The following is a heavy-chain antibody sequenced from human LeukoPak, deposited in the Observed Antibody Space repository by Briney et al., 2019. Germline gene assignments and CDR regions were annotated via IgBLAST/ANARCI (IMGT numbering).Heavy chain of an antibody. V-gene: IGHV1-69*04. CDR2: INPNLGLP. D-gene: IGHD3-3*02. J-gene: IGHJ4*02. CDR3: ARGPSTVSSFYEH. Sequence: ASVKVSCKASGGTYSSYSISWVRQAPGQGLEWVGRINPNLGLPSHTQKLQGRVTITADKSMRTVYMELSSLRSEDTAVYYCARGPSTVSSFYEHWGQGTLVTVSS. CDR1: GGTYSSYS.